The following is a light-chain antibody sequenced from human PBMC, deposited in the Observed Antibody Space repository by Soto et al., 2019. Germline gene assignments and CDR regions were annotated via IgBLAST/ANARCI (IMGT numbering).Light chain of an antibody. Sequence: QSALNQPASVSGSPGQSITISCTGTSSNVGGYNYVSWYQHHPGKAPKLMIFDVSNRPSGVSNRVSGSKSGNTASLTISGLQPEDEADYYCSSYTTSNTRQIVFGTGTKVTVL. V-gene: IGLV2-14*03. CDR1: SSNVGGYNY. CDR3: SSYTTSNTRQIV. J-gene: IGLJ1*01. CDR2: DVS.